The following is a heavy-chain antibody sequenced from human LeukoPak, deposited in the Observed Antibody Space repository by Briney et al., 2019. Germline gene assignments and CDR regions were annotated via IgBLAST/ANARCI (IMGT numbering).Heavy chain of an antibody. Sequence: GGPLQISCQGSGYSYTGYWIGWVRKLPGKGLEGMGIIYPGESDTRYSPSFQGQVTISADKSISTAYLQWSSLKASDTATYYCARYGSGSYTAYFDYWGQGTLVTVSS. CDR1: GYSYTGYW. D-gene: IGHD3-10*01. CDR2: IYPGESDT. V-gene: IGHV5-51*01. J-gene: IGHJ4*02. CDR3: ARYGSGSYTAYFDY.